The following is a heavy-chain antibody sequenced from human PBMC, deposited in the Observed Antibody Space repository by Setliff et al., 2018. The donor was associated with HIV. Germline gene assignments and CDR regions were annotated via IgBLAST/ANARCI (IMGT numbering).Heavy chain of an antibody. CDR1: GGSIGSYC. CDR3: ARGGTSSNWFGP. Sequence: SETLFLTCTVSGGSIGSYCWSWIRQPPGKGLEWIGTICYSATTNYNPSLKNRVAISVDTSKNQFSLKLTSVTAADTAVYYCARGGTSSNWFGPWGQGTLVTVSS. CDR2: ICYSATT. V-gene: IGHV4-59*01. D-gene: IGHD2-2*01. J-gene: IGHJ5*02.